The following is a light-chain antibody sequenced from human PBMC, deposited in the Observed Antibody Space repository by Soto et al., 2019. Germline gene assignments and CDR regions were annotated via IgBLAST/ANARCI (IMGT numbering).Light chain of an antibody. CDR2: GAS. CDR3: QQYGSSSSIT. CDR1: QSVSSSY. J-gene: IGKJ5*01. V-gene: IGKV3-20*01. Sequence: EIVLAQSPATLSSSPGERATLSCRAIQSVSSSYLAWYQQKPGQAPRLLIYGASSRATGIPDRFSGSGSGTDFTLTISRLEPEDFAVYYCQQYGSSSSITFGQGTRLEIK.